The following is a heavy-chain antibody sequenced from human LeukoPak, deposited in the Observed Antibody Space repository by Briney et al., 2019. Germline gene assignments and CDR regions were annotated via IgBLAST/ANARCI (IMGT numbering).Heavy chain of an antibody. CDR1: GFTFSDYA. CDR3: ARDGYGDYGRHFDY. J-gene: IGHJ4*02. Sequence: GGSLRLSCAASGFTFSDYAMSWVRQSPGEGLVWVSSISGSDGSTYYADSVKGRFTISRDNAKNSLYLQMNSLRAEDTAVYYCARDGYGDYGRHFDYWGQGTLVTVSS. CDR2: ISGSDGST. D-gene: IGHD4-17*01. V-gene: IGHV3-23*01.